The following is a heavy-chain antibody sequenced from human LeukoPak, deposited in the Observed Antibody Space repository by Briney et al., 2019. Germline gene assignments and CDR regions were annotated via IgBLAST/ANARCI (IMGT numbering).Heavy chain of an antibody. J-gene: IGHJ6*03. CDR2: IKQDGSAK. D-gene: IGHD6-13*01. CDR3: ARVHSSYLGYTYYMDV. CDR1: EFTFSMYW. Sequence: PGGSLRLSCEASEFTFSMYWMSWVRQAPGKGLEWVANIKQDGSAKNYVDSVKGRPTISRDNAKNSLYLQMNSLRAEDTAVYYCARVHSSYLGYTYYMDVWGKGTTVTVSS. V-gene: IGHV3-7*01.